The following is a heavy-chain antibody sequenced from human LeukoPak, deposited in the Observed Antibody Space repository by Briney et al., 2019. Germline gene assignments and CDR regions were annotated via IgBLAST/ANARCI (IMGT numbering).Heavy chain of an antibody. CDR3: ARGGYCSGGSCYSDASDI. J-gene: IGHJ3*02. CDR1: GGSFSGYY. Sequence: PSETLSLTCAVYGGSFSGYYWSWIRQPPGKGLEWIGEINHSGSTNYNPSLKSRVTISVDTSKNQFSLKLSSVTAADTAVYYCARGGYCSGGSCYSDASDIWGQGTMVTVSS. D-gene: IGHD2-15*01. CDR2: INHSGST. V-gene: IGHV4-34*01.